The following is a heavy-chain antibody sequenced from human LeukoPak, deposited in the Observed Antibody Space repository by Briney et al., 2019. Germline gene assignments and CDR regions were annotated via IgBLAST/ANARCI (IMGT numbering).Heavy chain of an antibody. V-gene: IGHV1-46*01. D-gene: IGHD3-16*01. CDR3: ARDPPPYD. CDR2: INPSGGST. Sequence: ASVKVSCKASGYTFSDYYMHWVRQAPGQGLEWMGVINPSGGSTRYAQKFQGRVTMTRDMSTSTVDMELSSLRSEDTAVYYCARDPPPYDWGQGTLVTVSS. J-gene: IGHJ4*02. CDR1: GYTFSDYY.